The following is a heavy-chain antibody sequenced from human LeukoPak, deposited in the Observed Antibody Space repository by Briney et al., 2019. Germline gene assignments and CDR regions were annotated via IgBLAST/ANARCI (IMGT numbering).Heavy chain of an antibody. Sequence: PGGSLRLSCAASGFTFDDYGMHWVRQAPGKGLEWVSGISWNSGSIVYADSVKGRFTVSRDNANNSLYLQMNSLRAEDPALYYCAKDMVEEREPGKDITDNYYYYDMDVWGQGTTVTVSS. J-gene: IGHJ6*02. D-gene: IGHD1-26*01. V-gene: IGHV3-9*01. CDR1: GFTFDDYG. CDR3: AKDMVEEREPGKDITDNYYYYDMDV. CDR2: ISWNSGSI.